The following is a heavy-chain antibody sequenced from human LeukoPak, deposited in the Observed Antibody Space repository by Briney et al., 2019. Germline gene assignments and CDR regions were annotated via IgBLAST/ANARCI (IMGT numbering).Heavy chain of an antibody. D-gene: IGHD2-2*01. CDR1: GGSISSGGYY. CDR2: IYYSGST. V-gene: IGHV4-31*03. J-gene: IGHJ6*03. Sequence: SETLSLTCTVSGGSISSGGYYWSWIRQHPGKGLEWIGYIYYSGSTYYNPSPKSRVTISVDTSKNQFSLKLSSVTAADTAVYYCARNGLPAAEDPDYHYYYMDVWGKGTTVTVSS. CDR3: ARNGLPAAEDPDYHYYYMDV.